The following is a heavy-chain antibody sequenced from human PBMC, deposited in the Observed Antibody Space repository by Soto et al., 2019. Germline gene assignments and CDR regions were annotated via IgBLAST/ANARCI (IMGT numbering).Heavy chain of an antibody. D-gene: IGHD7-27*01. CDR2: IYWDDDK. Sequence: QITLKESGPTLVKPTQTLTLTCTFSGFSLSTSGVGVGWIRQPPGKALEWLALIYWDDDKRYSPSLNRRLTITKDTSKTQGVLTMTNMDPVDTATYYCAHTLPPWGGMDVWGQGTTVTVSS. J-gene: IGHJ6*02. V-gene: IGHV2-5*02. CDR3: AHTLPPWGGMDV. CDR1: GFSLSTSGVG.